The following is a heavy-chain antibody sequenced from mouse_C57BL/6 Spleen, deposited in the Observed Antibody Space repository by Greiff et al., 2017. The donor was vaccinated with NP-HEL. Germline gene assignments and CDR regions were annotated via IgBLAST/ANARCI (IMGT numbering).Heavy chain of an antibody. CDR3: ARRGIYYGNETDGG. D-gene: IGHD2-1*01. V-gene: IGHV1-59*01. Sequence: QVQLQQPGAELVRPGTSVKLSCKASGYTFTSYWMHWVKQRPGQGLEWIGVIDPSDSYTNYNQKFKGKATLTVDTSSSTAYMQLSSLTSEDSAVYYCARRGIYYGNETDGGRGQGATLTVAS. CDR2: IDPSDSYT. J-gene: IGHJ2*01. CDR1: GYTFTSYW.